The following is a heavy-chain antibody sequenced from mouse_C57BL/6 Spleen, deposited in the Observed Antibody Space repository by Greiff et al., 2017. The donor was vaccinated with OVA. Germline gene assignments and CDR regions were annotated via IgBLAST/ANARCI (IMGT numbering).Heavy chain of an antibody. CDR1: GFTFSSYG. Sequence: EVKVVESGGDLVKPGGSLKLSCAASGFTFSSYGMSWVRQTPDKRLEWVATISSGGSYTYYTDSVKGRFTISRDNAKNTLYLQMSSLKSEDTAMYYCARHLVFDDWGQGTTLTGAS. CDR2: ISSGGSYT. J-gene: IGHJ2*01. V-gene: IGHV5-6*01. CDR3: ARHLVFDD. D-gene: IGHD2-2*01.